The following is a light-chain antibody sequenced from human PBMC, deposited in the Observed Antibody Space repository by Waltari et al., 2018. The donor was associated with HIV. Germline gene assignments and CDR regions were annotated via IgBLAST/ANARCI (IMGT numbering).Light chain of an antibody. CDR2: DVS. Sequence: EIVLTQSPATLSLSPRERAILFCGASQTVTSSNLVWYQQKPGLAPRLLIYDVSSRATGVPDRFSGSGSETDFSLTISRLEPEDSAVYYCQQYGASPRTFGRGTKVEIK. CDR1: QTVTSSN. J-gene: IGKJ1*01. CDR3: QQYGASPRT. V-gene: IGKV3D-20*01.